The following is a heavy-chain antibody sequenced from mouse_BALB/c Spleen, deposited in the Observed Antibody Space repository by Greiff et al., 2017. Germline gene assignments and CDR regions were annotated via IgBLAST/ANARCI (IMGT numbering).Heavy chain of an antibody. V-gene: IGHV5-12-2*01. Sequence: EVNLVESGGGLVQPGGSLKLSCAASGFTFSSYTMSWVRQTPEKRLEWVAYISNGGGSTYYPDTVKGRFTISRDNAKNTLYLQMSSLKSEDTAMYYCARGGYDYDYWYFDVWGAGTTVTVSS. J-gene: IGHJ1*01. CDR3: ARGGYDYDYWYFDV. D-gene: IGHD2-4*01. CDR1: GFTFSSYT. CDR2: ISNGGGST.